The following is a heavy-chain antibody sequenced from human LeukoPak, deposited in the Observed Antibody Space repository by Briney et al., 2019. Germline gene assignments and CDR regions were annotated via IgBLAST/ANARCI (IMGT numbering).Heavy chain of an antibody. V-gene: IGHV1-2*02. D-gene: IGHD4-17*01. J-gene: IGHJ5*02. CDR1: GYTFTVYY. CDR2: INPNSGGT. Sequence: ASVTVSFKASGYTFTVYYMHWVRQAPGQGLEWMGWINPNSGGTNYAQKFQGRVTMTRDTSISTAYMELSRPRSDDTAVYYCARGPGYGDYGFDPWGQGTLVTVSS. CDR3: ARGPGYGDYGFDP.